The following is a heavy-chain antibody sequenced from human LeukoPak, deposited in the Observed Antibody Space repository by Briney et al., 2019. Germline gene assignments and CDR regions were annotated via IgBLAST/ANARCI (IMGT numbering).Heavy chain of an antibody. CDR3: ARVVVVTYGMDV. J-gene: IGHJ6*02. CDR2: IYYSGST. D-gene: IGHD2-21*02. Sequence: IGSIYYSGSTYYNPSLKSRVTISVDTSKNQFSLKLSSVTAADTAVYYCARVVVVTYGMDVWGQGTTVTVSS. V-gene: IGHV4-39*07.